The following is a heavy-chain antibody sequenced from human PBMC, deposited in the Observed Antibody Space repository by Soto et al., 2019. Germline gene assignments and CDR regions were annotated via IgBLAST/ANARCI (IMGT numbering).Heavy chain of an antibody. CDR3: ARAYCGGDCYSDY. J-gene: IGHJ4*02. Sequence: PGGSLRLSCAASGFTFSSYWMIWVRQAPGKGLEWVANIKQDGSEKYYVDSVKGRFTISRDNAKNSLYLQMNSLRAEDTAVYYCARAYCGGDCYSDYWGQGTLVTVSS. D-gene: IGHD2-21*02. V-gene: IGHV3-7*01. CDR1: GFTFSSYW. CDR2: IKQDGSEK.